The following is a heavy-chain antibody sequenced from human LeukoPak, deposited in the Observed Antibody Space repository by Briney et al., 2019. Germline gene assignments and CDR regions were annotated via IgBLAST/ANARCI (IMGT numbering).Heavy chain of an antibody. CDR2: FNTDGTGT. V-gene: IGHV3-74*01. CDR3: TTDRKGNDY. CDR1: GFTFSSDW. J-gene: IGHJ4*02. Sequence: GGSLRLSCEASGFTFSSDWIHWVRQAPGKGLVSVSCFNTDGTGTTYADSVKGRFTISRDNAKNTVYMQMNSLKTEDTAVYYCTTDRKGNDYWGQGTLVTVSS.